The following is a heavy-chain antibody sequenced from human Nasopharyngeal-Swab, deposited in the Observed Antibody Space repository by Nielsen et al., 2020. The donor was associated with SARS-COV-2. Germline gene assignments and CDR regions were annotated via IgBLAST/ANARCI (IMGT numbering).Heavy chain of an antibody. Sequence: SETLSLTCTVSGGSISSGGYYWSWIRQHPGKGLEWIGYIYHSGDTTYNPALQSRVTISVDTSKNQFSLRLSSVTAADTAVYYCARDTTSGSFFDRWGQGTLVTVSS. J-gene: IGHJ4*02. CDR3: ARDTTSGSFFDR. CDR2: IYHSGDT. V-gene: IGHV4-61*08. D-gene: IGHD1-26*01. CDR1: GGSISSGGYY.